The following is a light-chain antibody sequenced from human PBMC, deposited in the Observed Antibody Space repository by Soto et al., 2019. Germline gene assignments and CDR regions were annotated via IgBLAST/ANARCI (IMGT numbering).Light chain of an antibody. CDR2: EVS. CDR3: SSYTSSSTLV. Sequence: QSALTQPASVPGSPGQSITISCTGTSSDVGGYNYVSRYQQHPGKAPKLMIYEVSNRPSGVSNRFSGSKSGNTASLTISGLQAEDEADYYCSSYTSSSTLVFGTGTKVTVL. V-gene: IGLV2-14*01. J-gene: IGLJ1*01. CDR1: SSDVGGYNY.